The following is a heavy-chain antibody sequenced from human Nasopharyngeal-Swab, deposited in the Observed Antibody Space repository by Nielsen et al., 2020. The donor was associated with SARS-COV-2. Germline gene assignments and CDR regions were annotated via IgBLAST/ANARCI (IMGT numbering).Heavy chain of an antibody. V-gene: IGHV5-10-1*01. CDR2: IDPSDSYT. CDR3: ARLGYCSGGSCYSFDS. Sequence: GESLKISCQGSGYSFTTYWISWVRQMPGTGLEWMGRIDPSDSYTSYSPSFQGHVTISADKSISTAYLQWSSLKASDTAMYYCARLGYCSGGSCYSFDSWGQGTLVTVSS. J-gene: IGHJ4*02. CDR1: GYSFTTYW. D-gene: IGHD2-15*01.